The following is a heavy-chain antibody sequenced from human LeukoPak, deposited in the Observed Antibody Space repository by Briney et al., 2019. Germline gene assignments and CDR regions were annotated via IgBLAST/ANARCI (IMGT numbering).Heavy chain of an antibody. Sequence: GESLKISCKGSGYSFTSYWIGWVRQMPGKGLEWMGIIYPGDSDTRYSPSFQGQVTISADKSISTAYLQWSSLKASDTAVYYCARSRDGYNYPYYFDYWGQGTLVTVSS. CDR3: ARSRDGYNYPYYFDY. V-gene: IGHV5-51*01. CDR1: GYSFTSYW. CDR2: IYPGDSDT. D-gene: IGHD5-24*01. J-gene: IGHJ4*02.